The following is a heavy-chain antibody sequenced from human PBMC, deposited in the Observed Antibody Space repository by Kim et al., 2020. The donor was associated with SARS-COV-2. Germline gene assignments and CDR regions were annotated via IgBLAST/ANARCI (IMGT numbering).Heavy chain of an antibody. Sequence: SETLSLTCAVYGGSFSGYYWSWIRQPPGKGLEWIGEINHSGSTNYNPSLKSRVTISVDTSKNQFSLKLSSVTAADTAVYYCARGPVLGGFYYWGPGTLVT. CDR1: GGSFSGYY. CDR3: ARGPVLGGFYY. D-gene: IGHD3-16*01. J-gene: IGHJ4*02. V-gene: IGHV4-34*01. CDR2: INHSGST.